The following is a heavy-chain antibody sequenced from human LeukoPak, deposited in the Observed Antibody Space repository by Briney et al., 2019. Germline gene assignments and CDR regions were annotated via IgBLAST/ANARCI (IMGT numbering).Heavy chain of an antibody. V-gene: IGHV3-23*01. CDR1: GFTFSMSW. Sequence: QSGGSLRLSCAASGFTFSMSWMTWVRQASGRGLEWVSSIRPSGDNTYYGDSVKGRFTISRDNSKNTVYLQMNNMRVDDTAVYYCARVAGWHWFDPWGQGTLVTVSS. CDR3: ARVAGWHWFDP. CDR2: IRPSGDNT. J-gene: IGHJ5*02. D-gene: IGHD6-19*01.